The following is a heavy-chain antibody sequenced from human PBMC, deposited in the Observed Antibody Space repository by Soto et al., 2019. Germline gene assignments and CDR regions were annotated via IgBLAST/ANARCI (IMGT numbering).Heavy chain of an antibody. Sequence: LRLSCAASGFTFSSYAMHWVRQAPGKGLEWVAVISYDGSNKYYADSVKGRFTISRDNSKNTLYLQMNSLRAEDTAVYYCARDQGYSSSWSPRGAFDIWGQGTMVTVSS. CDR3: ARDQGYSSSWSPRGAFDI. V-gene: IGHV3-30-3*01. CDR2: ISYDGSNK. CDR1: GFTFSSYA. D-gene: IGHD6-13*01. J-gene: IGHJ3*02.